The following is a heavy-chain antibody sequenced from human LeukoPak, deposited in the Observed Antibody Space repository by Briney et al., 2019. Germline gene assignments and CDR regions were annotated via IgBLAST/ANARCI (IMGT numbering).Heavy chain of an antibody. D-gene: IGHD6-13*01. CDR2: INTDGSAT. V-gene: IGHV3-74*01. CDR3: ARGTAATAGIDY. Sequence: GGSLRLSCAVSGFNFSTYWIHWVRQAPGTGLVWVSLINTDGSATTYGDSAKGRFTVSRDNAKNTLFLEMNSLRVEDTAVYYCARGTAATAGIDYWGQGTLVTVSS. CDR1: GFNFSTYW. J-gene: IGHJ4*02.